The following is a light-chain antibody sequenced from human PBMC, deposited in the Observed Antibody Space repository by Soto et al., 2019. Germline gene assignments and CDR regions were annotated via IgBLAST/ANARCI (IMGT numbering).Light chain of an antibody. V-gene: IGKV1-33*01. Sequence: DIQMTQSPSSLSASVGDRVTITCQASQDISNSLNWYQQRPGKAPNLLIYDASNLETGVPSRFSGSGSGTEFTLTISCLQPDEFATYYCQHYNSYPVTFGQGTKV. CDR1: QDISNS. J-gene: IGKJ1*01. CDR3: QHYNSYPVT. CDR2: DAS.